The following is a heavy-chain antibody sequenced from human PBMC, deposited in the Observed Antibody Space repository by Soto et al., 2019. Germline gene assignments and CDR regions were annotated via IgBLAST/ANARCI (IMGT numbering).Heavy chain of an antibody. D-gene: IGHD3-9*01. CDR3: VGLRYFDWLLYYYYYGMDV. CDR2: INHSGST. CDR1: GGSFSGYY. V-gene: IGHV4-34*01. J-gene: IGHJ6*02. Sequence: SETLSLTCAVYGGSFSGYYWSWIRQPPGKGLEWIGEINHSGSTNYNPSLKSRVTISVDTSKNQFSLKLSSVTAADTAVYYCVGLRYFDWLLYYYYYGMDVWGQGTTVTVSS.